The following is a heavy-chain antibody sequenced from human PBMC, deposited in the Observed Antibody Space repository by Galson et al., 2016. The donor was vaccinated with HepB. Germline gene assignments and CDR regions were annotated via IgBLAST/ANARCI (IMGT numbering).Heavy chain of an antibody. CDR3: ARQCTNGVCYSWIAAAGTEFDY. CDR2: IYFSGST. Sequence: SETLSLTCTVSGGSISSSSYYWGWIRQPPGKGLEWIGTIYFSGSTYYNPSLESRVTKSVDTSKNQFSLKLSSVTAADTAVYYCARQCTNGVCYSWIAAAGTEFDYWGQGTLVTVSS. CDR1: GGSISSSSYY. D-gene: IGHD2-8*01. J-gene: IGHJ4*02. V-gene: IGHV4-39*01.